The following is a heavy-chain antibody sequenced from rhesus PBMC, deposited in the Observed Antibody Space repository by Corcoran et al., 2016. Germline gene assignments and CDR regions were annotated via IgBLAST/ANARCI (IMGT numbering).Heavy chain of an antibody. CDR3: ARDSSTGSGCYDGGCDAFDF. CDR1: GGSISSNY. D-gene: IGHD2-21*01. V-gene: IGHV4-173*01. Sequence: QLQLQESGPGLVKPSETLSVTCAVSGGSISSNYWSWIRQPPGTGLEWIGRIYGSSGSTDYNPSLKSRVTISTDTSKNQFFLKLSSVTAADTAVYYCARDSSTGSGCYDGGCDAFDFWGQGLRVTVSS. J-gene: IGHJ3*01. CDR2: IYGSSGST.